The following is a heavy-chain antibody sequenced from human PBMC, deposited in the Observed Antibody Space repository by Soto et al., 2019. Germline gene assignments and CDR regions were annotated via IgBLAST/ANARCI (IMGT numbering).Heavy chain of an antibody. V-gene: IGHV3-23*01. CDR2: ISGSGGST. D-gene: IGHD3-9*01. CDR1: GFTFSIYS. Sequence: HLLESGGGLVQPGGSLRLSCAASGFTFSIYSMNWVRQAPGKGLEWVSLISGSGGSTHYADSVEGGFTISRDNSKNTLYLEMDSLRAEDTAVYYCAKVVKYDVLTGYYKGPDYYGMDVWGQGTTVTVSS. J-gene: IGHJ6*02. CDR3: AKVVKYDVLTGYYKGPDYYGMDV.